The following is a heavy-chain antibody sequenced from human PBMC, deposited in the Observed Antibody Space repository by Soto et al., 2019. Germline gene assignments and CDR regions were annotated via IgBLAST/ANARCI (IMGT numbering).Heavy chain of an antibody. CDR2: IYYSGST. V-gene: IGHV4-59*12. CDR3: ARGSFRDFWSGYTLDY. D-gene: IGHD3-3*01. Sequence: PSETLSLTCTVSGGSISSYYWSWIRQPPGKGLEWIGYIYYSGSTNYNPSLKSRVTISVDTSKNQFPLKLSSVTAADTAVYYCARGSFRDFWSGYTLDYWGQGTLVTVSS. J-gene: IGHJ4*02. CDR1: GGSISSYY.